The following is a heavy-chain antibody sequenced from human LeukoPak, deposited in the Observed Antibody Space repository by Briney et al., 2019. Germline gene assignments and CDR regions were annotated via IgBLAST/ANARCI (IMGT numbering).Heavy chain of an antibody. D-gene: IGHD1-1*01. CDR1: GGSTSGSTFY. J-gene: IGHJ4*02. CDR2: FYYSGST. Sequence: SETLSLTCTVSGGSTSGSTFYWGWIRQPPGKGLEWIGSFYYSGSTQYNPSLKSRVTISVDTSKNQFSLKLRSVSAADTAVYFCARYVAGTDDWGQGTLVTVSS. V-gene: IGHV4-39*01. CDR3: ARYVAGTDD.